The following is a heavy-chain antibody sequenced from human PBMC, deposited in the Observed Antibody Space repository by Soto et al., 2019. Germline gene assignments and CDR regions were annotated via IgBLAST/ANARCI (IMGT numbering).Heavy chain of an antibody. V-gene: IGHV3-30*18. D-gene: IGHD1-26*01. CDR3: ANGKDGVCYYYGMDV. CDR2: ISFDGSER. CDR1: GLTFRDSG. Sequence: QVQLVESGGGVVQPGTSLRLSCVVSGLTFRDSGMHWVRQAPGKGLEWVAVISFDGSERHYRGSVKGRFSISRDNSRNILYLQMNSLRGDDSAVYYCANGKDGVCYYYGMDVWGQGSTVTVSS. J-gene: IGHJ6*02.